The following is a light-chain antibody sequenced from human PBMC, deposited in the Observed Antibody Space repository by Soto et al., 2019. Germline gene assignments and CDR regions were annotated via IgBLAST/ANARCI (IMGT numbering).Light chain of an antibody. CDR1: QSVFCSSNNKNY. J-gene: IGKJ2*01. V-gene: IGKV4-1*01. Sequence: DIVMTQSPDSLAVSLGERATINCKSSQSVFCSSNNKNYLAWYQQKPGQPPKLLIYWASTRESGVPDRFSGSGSGADFTLTISSLRAEDVAVYYCQQYYNIPYTFGQGTKLEIK. CDR3: QQYYNIPYT. CDR2: WAS.